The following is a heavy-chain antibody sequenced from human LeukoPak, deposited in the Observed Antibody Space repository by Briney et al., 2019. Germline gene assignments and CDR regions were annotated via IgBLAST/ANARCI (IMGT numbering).Heavy chain of an antibody. CDR1: GGSFSGYY. CDR2: INHSGST. V-gene: IGHV4-34*01. D-gene: IGHD3-3*01. J-gene: IGHJ4*02. CDR3: ASLPYYDFWSGYFPFDY. Sequence: SETLSLTCAVYGGSFSGYYWSWIRQPPGKGLEWIGEINHSGSTNYNPSLKSRVTISVDTSKNQSSLKLSSVTAADTAVYYCASLPYYDFWSGYFPFDYWGQGTLVTVSS.